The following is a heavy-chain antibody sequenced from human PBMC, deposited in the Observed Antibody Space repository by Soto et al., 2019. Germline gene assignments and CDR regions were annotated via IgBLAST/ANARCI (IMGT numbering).Heavy chain of an antibody. J-gene: IGHJ6*02. Sequence: LRLSCAASGFNFSSYAMHWVRQAPGKGLEWVSGISWNSGSIGYADSVKGRFTISRDNAKNSLYLQMNSLRAEDTALYYCAKSSSSLGSYYYGMDVWGQGTTVTVSS. CDR3: AKSSSSLGSYYYGMDV. V-gene: IGHV3-9*01. D-gene: IGHD6-6*01. CDR2: ISWNSGSI. CDR1: GFNFSSYA.